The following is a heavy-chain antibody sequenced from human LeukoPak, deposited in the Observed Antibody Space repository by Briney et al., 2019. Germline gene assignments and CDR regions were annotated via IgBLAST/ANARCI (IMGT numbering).Heavy chain of an antibody. D-gene: IGHD2-2*01. J-gene: IGHJ4*02. CDR2: IIGGAGST. CDR3: AHGAMYQLDY. Sequence: GGTLRLSCAASGFPFNNHGMSWVRQAPGKGLEWVSGIIGGAGSTYYADSVKGRFTISGDNSKNTLFLQMNSLRAEDTAVYYCAHGAMYQLDYWGQGTLVIVSS. V-gene: IGHV3-23*01. CDR1: GFPFNNHG.